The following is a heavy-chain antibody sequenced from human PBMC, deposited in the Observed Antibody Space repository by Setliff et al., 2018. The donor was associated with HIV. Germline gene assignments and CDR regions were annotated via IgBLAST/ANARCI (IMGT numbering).Heavy chain of an antibody. D-gene: IGHD5-12*01. CDR3: AREKYKFGYQVYFFDS. CDR1: DGSVSSTGYY. CDR2: IYYSGST. V-gene: IGHV4-31*03. Sequence: TSETLSLTCTVSDGSVSSTGYYWSWLRQHPGKGLEWIGNIYYSGSTNYNPSLKSRLTISLDTSNTQFSLKLSSVTAADTAVYFCAREKYKFGYQVYFFDSWGQGTLVTVSS. J-gene: IGHJ4*02.